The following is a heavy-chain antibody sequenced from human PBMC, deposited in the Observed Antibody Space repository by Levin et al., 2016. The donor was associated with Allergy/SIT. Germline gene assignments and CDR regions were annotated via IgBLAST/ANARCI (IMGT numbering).Heavy chain of an antibody. D-gene: IGHD2-21*01. V-gene: IGHV3-30*18. Sequence: GESLKISCAVSGFTFSNYGMHWVRQAPGKGLEWVAVISYDGSNKYHADSVKGRFTISRDNSKNTLYLQMNSLRAEDTAVYYCAKVGEAERRGFDIWGQGTMVTVSS. CDR2: ISYDGSNK. J-gene: IGHJ3*02. CDR1: GFTFSNYG. CDR3: AKVGEAERRGFDI.